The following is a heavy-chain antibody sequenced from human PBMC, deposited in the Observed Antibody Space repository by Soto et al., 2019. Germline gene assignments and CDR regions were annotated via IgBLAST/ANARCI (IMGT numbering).Heavy chain of an antibody. Sequence: PSETLSLTCTVSGGSISSYYWSWIRQPPGKGLEWIGYIYYSGSTNYNPPLKSRVTISVDTSKNQFSLKLSSVTAADTAVYYCERDREGDGYNPLDYWGQGTLVTVSS. D-gene: IGHD5-12*01. CDR2: IYYSGST. J-gene: IGHJ4*02. CDR1: GGSISSYY. CDR3: ERDREGDGYNPLDY. V-gene: IGHV4-59*01.